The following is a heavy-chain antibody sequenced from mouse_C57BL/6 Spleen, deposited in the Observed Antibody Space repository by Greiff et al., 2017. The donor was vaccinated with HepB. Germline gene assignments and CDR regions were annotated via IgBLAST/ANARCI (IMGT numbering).Heavy chain of an antibody. Sequence: QVQLKESGAELVKPGASVKISCKASGYAFSSYWMNWVKQRPGKGLEWIGQIYPGDGDTNYNGKFKGKATLTADKSSSTAYMQLSSLTSEDSAVYFCARSEYSKGYFDVWGTGTTVTVSS. CDR1: GYAFSSYW. D-gene: IGHD2-5*01. CDR2: IYPGDGDT. CDR3: ARSEYSKGYFDV. J-gene: IGHJ1*03. V-gene: IGHV1-80*01.